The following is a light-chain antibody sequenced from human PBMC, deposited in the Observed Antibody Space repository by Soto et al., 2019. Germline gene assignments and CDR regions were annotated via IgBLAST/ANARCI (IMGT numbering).Light chain of an antibody. V-gene: IGKV1-8*01. J-gene: IGKJ2*01. CDR3: QQYYTYPYT. CDR2: ETS. Sequence: AIRMTQSPSSFAASTGDRVTITCRASQSISTYLAWYQQKPGKAPKFLIYETSTLQSGVPSRFSGSRSGTDFTLTISSLQSEDFATYYCQQYYTYPYTFGHGTKLEIK. CDR1: QSISTY.